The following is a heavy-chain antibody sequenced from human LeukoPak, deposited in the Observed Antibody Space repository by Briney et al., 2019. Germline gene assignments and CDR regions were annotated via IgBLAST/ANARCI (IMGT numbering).Heavy chain of an antibody. Sequence: SETLSLTCAVSGASISSSNWWNWVRPPPGKGLEWIGEIYQSGSTNYNPSLKSRVTISVDKSKNYFSLELRSVTAADTAVYYCARELGHGDPRTSYFDYWGQGTLVTVSS. CDR3: ARELGHGDPRTSYFDY. J-gene: IGHJ4*02. V-gene: IGHV4-4*02. CDR1: GASISSSNW. D-gene: IGHD4-17*01. CDR2: IYQSGST.